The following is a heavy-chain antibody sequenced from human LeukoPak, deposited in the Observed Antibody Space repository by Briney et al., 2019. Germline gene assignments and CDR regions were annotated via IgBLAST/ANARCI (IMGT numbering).Heavy chain of an antibody. CDR1: GYTFTSYG. CDR2: ISAYNGNT. J-gene: IGHJ5*02. D-gene: IGHD2-2*01. Sequence: ASVKVSCKASGYTFTSYGISWVRQAPGQGLEWMGWISAYNGNTNYAQKLQGRVTMTTDTSTSTAYMELRSLRSDDTAVYYCARAPCTSASCLHWFDPWGQGTLVTVSS. CDR3: ARAPCTSASCLHWFDP. V-gene: IGHV1-18*01.